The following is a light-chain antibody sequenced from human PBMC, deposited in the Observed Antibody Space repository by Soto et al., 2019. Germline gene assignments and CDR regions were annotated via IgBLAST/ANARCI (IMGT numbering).Light chain of an antibody. CDR2: DVS. CDR1: SSDVGYYSY. Sequence: SALPQPRSVSVSPGQAATISCTGTSSDVGYYSYVSWFQQHPGKAPKLMIYDVSKRPSGVPDRFSGSKSGNTASLTISGLQAEDEADYYCCSFAGSYTLYVFGTGTKVTVL. V-gene: IGLV2-11*01. CDR3: CSFAGSYTLYV. J-gene: IGLJ1*01.